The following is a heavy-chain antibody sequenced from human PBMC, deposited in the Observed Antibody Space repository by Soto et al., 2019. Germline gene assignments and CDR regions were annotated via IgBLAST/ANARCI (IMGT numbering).Heavy chain of an antibody. CDR1: GFTFSSYG. D-gene: IGHD3-3*01. Sequence: GGSLRLSCAASGFTFSSYGMHWVRQAPGKGLEWVAVIWYDGSNKYYADSVKGRFTISRDNSKNTLYLQMNSLRAEDTAVYYCAREGRAFFWYFDYWGQGTLVTVSS. J-gene: IGHJ4*02. CDR3: AREGRAFFWYFDY. CDR2: IWYDGSNK. V-gene: IGHV3-33*01.